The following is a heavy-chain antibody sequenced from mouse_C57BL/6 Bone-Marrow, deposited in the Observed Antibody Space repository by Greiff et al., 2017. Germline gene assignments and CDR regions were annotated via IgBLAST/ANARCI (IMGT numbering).Heavy chain of an antibody. CDR3: TRYGATGD. CDR2: IDPETGGT. D-gene: IGHD1-1*02. CDR1: GYTFTDYE. J-gene: IGHJ2*01. V-gene: IGHV1-15*01. Sequence: VKLMESGAELVRPGASVTLSCKASGYTFTDYEMHWVKQTPVHGLEWIGAIDPETGGTAYNQKFKGKAILTADKSSSTAYMELRSLTSEVSAVYYCTRYGATGDWGPGTTLTVSS.